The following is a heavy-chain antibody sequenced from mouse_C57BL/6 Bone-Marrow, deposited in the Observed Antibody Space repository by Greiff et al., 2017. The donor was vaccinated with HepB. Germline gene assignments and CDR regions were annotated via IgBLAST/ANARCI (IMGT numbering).Heavy chain of an antibody. D-gene: IGHD4-1*01. J-gene: IGHJ2*01. CDR1: GYTFTNYW. Sequence: QVQLQQSGAELVRPGTSVKMSCKASGYTFTNYWIGWAKQRPGHGLEWIGDIYPGGGYTNYNEKFKGKATLTADKSSSTAYMQFSSLTSGDSAIYYCARSGLGRGYFDYWGQGTTLTVSS. V-gene: IGHV1-63*01. CDR2: IYPGGGYT. CDR3: ARSGLGRGYFDY.